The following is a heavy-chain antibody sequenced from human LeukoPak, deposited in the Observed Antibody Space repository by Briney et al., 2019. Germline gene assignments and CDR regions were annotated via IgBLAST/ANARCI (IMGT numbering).Heavy chain of an antibody. CDR1: GYTFTSYD. Sequence: ASVKVSCKASGYTFTSYDINWVRQATGQGLEWMGWMNPNSGNTGYAQKFQGRVTITRNTSISTADMEISSLRSEDTAGYYFARSGNRICRYSSWQDIGGTSSPFYFLGQGNLVTVS. V-gene: IGHV1-8*03. CDR3: ARSGNRICRYSSWQDIGGTSSPFYF. CDR2: MNPNSGNT. J-gene: IGHJ4*02. D-gene: IGHD5-12*01.